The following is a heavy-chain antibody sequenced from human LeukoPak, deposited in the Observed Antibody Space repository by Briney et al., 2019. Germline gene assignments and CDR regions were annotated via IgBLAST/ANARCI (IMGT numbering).Heavy chain of an antibody. D-gene: IGHD6-13*01. Sequence: ASVKVSCKASGYTFTGYYMHWVRQAPGQGREGMGWINPNSGGTNYAQKFQGRVTMTGDTSISTAYMELSRLRSDDTAVYYCARASSSWYVNYWGQGTLVTVSS. CDR3: ARASSSWYVNY. CDR1: GYTFTGYY. J-gene: IGHJ4*02. V-gene: IGHV1-2*02. CDR2: INPNSGGT.